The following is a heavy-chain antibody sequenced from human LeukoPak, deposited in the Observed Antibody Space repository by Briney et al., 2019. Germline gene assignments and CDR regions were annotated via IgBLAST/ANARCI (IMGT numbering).Heavy chain of an antibody. CDR1: EPSFGGDA. CDR2: IRDKVSGGTT. J-gene: IGHJ4*02. V-gene: IGHV3-49*04. Sequence: GGSLRLSCRGSEPSFGGDAVSWVRQAPGKGLEWVGFIRDKVSGGTTEYVASVRGRFTISRDDSRSIAYLQMTRLKTEDTAVYYCTTNYYNGSLYEDYWGQGTLVTVSS. D-gene: IGHD3-22*01. CDR3: TTNYYNGSLYEDY.